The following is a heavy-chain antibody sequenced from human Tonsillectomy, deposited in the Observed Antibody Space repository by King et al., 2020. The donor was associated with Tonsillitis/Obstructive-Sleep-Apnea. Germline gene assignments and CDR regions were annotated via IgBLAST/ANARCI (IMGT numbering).Heavy chain of an antibody. CDR2: INHGGST. CDR3: ARDNIVVISGAIPSYLDS. J-gene: IGHJ4*02. V-gene: IGHV4-34*01. CDR1: GGSFSDYY. Sequence: VQLQQWGAGLLKPSETLSLTCAVYGGSFSDYYWSWIRQPPGRGLEWIGEINHGGSTNYNPSLKSRVTISLDTSKNQVSLTLSSVTAADTAVYYCARDNIVVISGAIPSYLDSWGQGTLVTVTS. D-gene: IGHD2-2*01.